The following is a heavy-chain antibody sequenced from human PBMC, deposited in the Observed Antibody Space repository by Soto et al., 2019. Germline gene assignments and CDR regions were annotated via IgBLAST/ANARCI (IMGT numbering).Heavy chain of an antibody. J-gene: IGHJ4*02. CDR2: ISGSGSST. V-gene: IGHV3-23*01. D-gene: IGHD7-27*01. CDR1: GFTFSSYT. CDR3: AKAWGIDY. Sequence: EVQLLESGGGLVEPGGSRRLSCAASGFTFSSYTMSWVRQAPGKGLEWVSTISGSGSSTYSADSVKGRFTISRDNSKNTLYLQMNSLRGEDTAICYCAKAWGIDYWGQGTLVTVSS.